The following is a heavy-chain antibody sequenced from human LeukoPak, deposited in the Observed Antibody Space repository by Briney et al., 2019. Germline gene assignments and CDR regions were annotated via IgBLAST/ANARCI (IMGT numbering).Heavy chain of an antibody. CDR3: ASRPFETTVVPWDFY. CDR1: GYNFNTYW. J-gene: IGHJ4*02. V-gene: IGHV5-51*01. CDR2: IRPMNSDV. D-gene: IGHD4-23*01. Sequence: GESLKISCKGSGYNFNTYWVAWVRQLPGKGPEWMGIIRPMNSDVRYSPSFQGQVTISADRSINTAYLQWGSLTASDTAMYYCASRPFETTVVPWDFYWGQGTQVTVSS.